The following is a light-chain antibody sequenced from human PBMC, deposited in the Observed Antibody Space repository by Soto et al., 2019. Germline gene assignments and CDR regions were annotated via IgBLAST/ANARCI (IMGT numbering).Light chain of an antibody. V-gene: IGKV1-5*03. Sequence: DIQMTQSPSTLSASVGDRVTITCRASQSIDIWLAWYQQRPGKAPKLLIYRASSLESGVPSRFSGSGSGTEFTLTISSLQPDDFATYYCQPYSHYYTFGQGTKLEIK. CDR1: QSIDIW. CDR3: QPYSHYYT. CDR2: RAS. J-gene: IGKJ2*01.